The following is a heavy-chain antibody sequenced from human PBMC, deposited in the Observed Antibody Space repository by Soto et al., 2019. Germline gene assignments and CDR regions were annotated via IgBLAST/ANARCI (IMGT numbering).Heavy chain of an antibody. Sequence: QVQLQESGPGLVKPSETLSLTCTVSGDSVTSGSIYWSWIRQPPGKGLEWIGYVHFTGSTSYNHSPQSRVAISVDTSKNHFSLTLSSVTAADTAVYYCARDRGNFGVVLADFYQYGMDVWGQGTTVTVSS. CDR3: ARDRGNFGVVLADFYQYGMDV. CDR2: VHFTGST. CDR1: GDSVTSGSIY. V-gene: IGHV4-61*03. D-gene: IGHD3-3*01. J-gene: IGHJ6*02.